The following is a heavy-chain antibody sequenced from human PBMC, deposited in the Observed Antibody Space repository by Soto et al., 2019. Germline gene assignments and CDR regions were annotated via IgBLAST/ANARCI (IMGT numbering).Heavy chain of an antibody. CDR2: IYYSGST. Sequence: SETLSLTCTVSGGSISSYYWSWIRQPPGKGLEWIGYIYYSGSTNYNPSLKSRVTISVDTSKNQFSLKLSSVTAADTAVYYCASSQPEWIQLWSPDYWGQGTLVTVSS. CDR3: ASSQPEWIQLWSPDY. J-gene: IGHJ4*02. D-gene: IGHD5-18*01. CDR1: GGSISSYY. V-gene: IGHV4-59*08.